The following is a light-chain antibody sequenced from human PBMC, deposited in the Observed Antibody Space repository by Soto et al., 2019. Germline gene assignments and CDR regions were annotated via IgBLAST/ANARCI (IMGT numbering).Light chain of an antibody. CDR1: NSNMGAGYD. Sequence: QPVLTQPPSVSGAPGQRVTISCTGSNSNMGAGYDVHWYQQLPGTAPKLLIYGNRNRPSGVPDRFSGSKSGTSASLAITGLQAEDEADYYCQSYDNSLSGHWVFGGGTKVTVL. J-gene: IGLJ3*02. CDR3: QSYDNSLSGHWV. CDR2: GNR. V-gene: IGLV1-40*01.